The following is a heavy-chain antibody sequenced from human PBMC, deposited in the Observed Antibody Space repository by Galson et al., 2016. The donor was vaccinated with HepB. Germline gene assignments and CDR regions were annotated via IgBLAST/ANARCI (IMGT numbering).Heavy chain of an antibody. D-gene: IGHD4-11*01. Sequence: SLRLSCAASGFTFSSYGMHWVRQAPGKGLEWVAVIWYDGSNKYYADSVKGRFTISRDNSKNTLYLQMNSLRAVDTAVYYCARGSNYFDYYYYYGMDVWGQGTTVTVSS. CDR2: IWYDGSNK. J-gene: IGHJ6*02. CDR3: ARGSNYFDYYYYYGMDV. CDR1: GFTFSSYG. V-gene: IGHV3-33*01.